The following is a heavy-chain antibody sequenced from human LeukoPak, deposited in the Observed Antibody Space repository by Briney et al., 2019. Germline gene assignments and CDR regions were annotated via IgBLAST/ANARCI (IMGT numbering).Heavy chain of an antibody. CDR2: IKQVGSEK. CDR1: GFTFSNYW. V-gene: IGHV3-7*03. D-gene: IGHD2-8*02. J-gene: IGHJ4*02. Sequence: GGSLRLSCVGSGFTFSNYWMSWVRQAPGKGLEWVANIKQVGSEKYYVDSVKGRFTISRDNSKNTLYLQMNSLRAEDTAVYYCAKDLVGHSVWGQGTLVTVSS. CDR3: AKDLVGHSV.